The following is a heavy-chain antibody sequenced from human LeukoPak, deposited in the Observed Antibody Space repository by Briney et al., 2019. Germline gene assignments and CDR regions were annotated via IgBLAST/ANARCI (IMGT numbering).Heavy chain of an antibody. Sequence: SETLSLTCTVSGGSLSLYYWSWIRQPPGKGLEWIGFIYYTGTTNYNPSLRSRVTISIDTSRNQFSLELSTVTAADTAVYYCARDLYSGSYQEAFDIWGQGTMVTVSS. J-gene: IGHJ3*02. CDR2: IYYTGTT. V-gene: IGHV4-59*01. CDR3: ARDLYSGSYQEAFDI. D-gene: IGHD1-26*01. CDR1: GGSLSLYY.